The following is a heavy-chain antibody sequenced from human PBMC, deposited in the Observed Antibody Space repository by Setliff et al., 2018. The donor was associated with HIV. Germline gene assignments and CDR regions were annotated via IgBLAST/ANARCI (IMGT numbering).Heavy chain of an antibody. V-gene: IGHV1-69*13. D-gene: IGHD2-15*01. CDR1: GGTFSSHA. J-gene: IGHJ1*01. Sequence: SVKVSCKASGGTFSSHAISWVRQAPGQGLEWMGGIIPIFGTANYAQKFQGRVTITADESTSTAYMELSSLRSEDTAVYYCAEVVPVNPGYFNDWGQGTLVTVSS. CDR3: AEVVPVNPGYFND. CDR2: IIPIFGTA.